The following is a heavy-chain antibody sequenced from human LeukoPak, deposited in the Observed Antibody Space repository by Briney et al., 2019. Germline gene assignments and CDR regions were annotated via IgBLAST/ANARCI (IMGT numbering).Heavy chain of an antibody. Sequence: PSETLSLTCAVYGGSFSGYYWSWIRQPPGKGLEWIGEINHSGSTNYNPSLKSRVTISVDTSKNQFSLKLSSVTAADTAVYYCARGPRNQYYYDSSGSLTGAFDIWGQGTMVTVPS. V-gene: IGHV4-34*01. CDR2: INHSGST. CDR3: ARGPRNQYYYDSSGSLTGAFDI. J-gene: IGHJ3*02. D-gene: IGHD3-22*01. CDR1: GGSFSGYY.